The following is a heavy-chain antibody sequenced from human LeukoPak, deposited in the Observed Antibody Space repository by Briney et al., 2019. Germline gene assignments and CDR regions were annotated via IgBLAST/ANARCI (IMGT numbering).Heavy chain of an antibody. CDR3: AKDLVYYYDSSGPAEFDP. CDR1: GFTFNDYY. D-gene: IGHD3-22*01. V-gene: IGHV3-11*04. CDR2: ITSSGSRI. J-gene: IGHJ5*02. Sequence: GESLTLSCTASGFTFNDYYMSWIRQPPGKGLEWVSYITSSGSRIYYADSMKGRFTLSRDNAKNPLYLQMNSLRAEDTAVYYCAKDLVYYYDSSGPAEFDPWGQGNLVTVSS.